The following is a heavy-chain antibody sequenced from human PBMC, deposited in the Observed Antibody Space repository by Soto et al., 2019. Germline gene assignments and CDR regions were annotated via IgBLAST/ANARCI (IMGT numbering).Heavy chain of an antibody. J-gene: IGHJ4*02. D-gene: IGHD2-15*01. CDR1: GYTFTSYG. Sequence: ASVKVSCKASGYTFTSYGISWVRQAPGQGLEWMGWISAYNGNTNYAQKLQGRVTMTTDTSTSTAYMELRSLRSDDTAVYYCARVRDVVVVAATQPFDYWGQGTQVTV. V-gene: IGHV1-18*04. CDR2: ISAYNGNT. CDR3: ARVRDVVVVAATQPFDY.